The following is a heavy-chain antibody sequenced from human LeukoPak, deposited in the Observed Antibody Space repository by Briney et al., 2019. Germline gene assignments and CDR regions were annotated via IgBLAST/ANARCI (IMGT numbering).Heavy chain of an antibody. CDR1: GYTFTDYY. D-gene: IGHD6-13*01. Sequence: ASVKVSCKASGYTFTDYYMHWVRQAPGQGLEWMGWINPNSGGTNYAQKFQGRVTMTRDTSISTAYMELSRLRSDDTAVYYCARDQVHRDLAAGYYMDVWGKGTTVTVSS. J-gene: IGHJ6*03. V-gene: IGHV1-2*02. CDR2: INPNSGGT. CDR3: ARDQVHRDLAAGYYMDV.